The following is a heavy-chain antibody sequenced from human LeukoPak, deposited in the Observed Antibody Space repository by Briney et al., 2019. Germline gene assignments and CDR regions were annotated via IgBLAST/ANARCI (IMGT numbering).Heavy chain of an antibody. J-gene: IGHJ4*02. CDR2: ISRSSDYI. V-gene: IGHV3-21*01. Sequence: GGSLRLSCAASGFTFSNYNMNWVRQAPGKGLEWVSSISRSSDYIYYTDSLKGRFTISRDSAKNSLYLQMNSLRAEDTAVYYCASTVRTTSFDSWGQGTLVTVSS. CDR3: ASTVRTTSFDS. D-gene: IGHD4-17*01. CDR1: GFTFSNYN.